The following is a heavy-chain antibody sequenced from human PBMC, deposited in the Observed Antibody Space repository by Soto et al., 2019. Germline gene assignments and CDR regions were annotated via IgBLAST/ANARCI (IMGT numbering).Heavy chain of an antibody. CDR1: GFTFSAHW. CDR3: AGGTRDWYGIEY. V-gene: IGHV3-74*01. CDR2: INTDGSST. J-gene: IGHJ4*02. Sequence: EVQLVESGGGLVQPGGSLRLSCAASGFTFSAHWFHWVRQVPGKGLLWVARINTDGSSTNYEDSVKGRFTISRDDGRKTVYLQMNSLRGDDTAEYYCAGGTRDWYGIEYWGRGTLVTVSS. D-gene: IGHD3-9*01.